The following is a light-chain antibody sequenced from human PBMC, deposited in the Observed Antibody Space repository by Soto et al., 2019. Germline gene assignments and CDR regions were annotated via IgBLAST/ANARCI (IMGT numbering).Light chain of an antibody. J-gene: IGKJ5*01. CDR2: AAS. CDR3: QQLDNYPIP. CDR1: QGINSY. Sequence: HLTQSPSFLSASVGDRVTITCRASQGINSYLAWYQQKPGKAPKLVIYAASTLPSGVPTRFIGSGSGTEFTLTISSLQPEDFATYHCQQLDNYPIPFGQGTRLAMK. V-gene: IGKV1-9*01.